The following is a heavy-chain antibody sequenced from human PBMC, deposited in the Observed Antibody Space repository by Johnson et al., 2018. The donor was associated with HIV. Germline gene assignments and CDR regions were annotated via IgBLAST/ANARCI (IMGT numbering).Heavy chain of an antibody. CDR1: GFTFSNAW. CDR2: IKSTTDGGTT. CDR3: ARGGGTYAFDI. V-gene: IGHV3-15*01. J-gene: IGHJ3*02. Sequence: VQLVESGGGLVKPGGSLRLSCAASGFTFSNAWMSWVRQAPGKGLEWVGRIKSTTDGGTTDYAAPVKGRFTISRDDSKNTLYLQMNSLKTEDTAVYYCARGGGTYAFDIWGQGTMVTVSS. D-gene: IGHD1-26*01.